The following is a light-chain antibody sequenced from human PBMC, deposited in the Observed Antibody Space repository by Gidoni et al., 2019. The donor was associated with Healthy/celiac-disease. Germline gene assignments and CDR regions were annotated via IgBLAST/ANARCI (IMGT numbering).Light chain of an antibody. V-gene: IGKV1-39*01. Sequence: GDRVTITCRASQSISSYLNWYQQKPGKAPKLLIYAASSLQSGVPSRFSGSGSGTDFTLTISRLQPEDFATYYCQQSYSTPFTFGPXTKVDIK. J-gene: IGKJ3*01. CDR3: QQSYSTPFT. CDR2: AAS. CDR1: QSISSY.